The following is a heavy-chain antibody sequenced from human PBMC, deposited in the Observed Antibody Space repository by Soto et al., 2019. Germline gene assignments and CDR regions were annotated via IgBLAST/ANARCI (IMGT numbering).Heavy chain of an antibody. CDR1: GFTCNSYA. J-gene: IGHJ6*02. CDR2: MSVSGST. CDR3: AKKVGPPGYSYGFYGMDV. D-gene: IGHD5-18*01. Sequence: EVQVLESGGGLVQPGGSLRLSCAASGFTCNSYAMTWVRQAPGKGLEWVSAMSVSGSTHYAASVKGRFTISRDNSKNTLYLQMNSLGAEDTAIYYCAKKVGPPGYSYGFYGMDVRGQGTTVTVSS. V-gene: IGHV3-23*01.